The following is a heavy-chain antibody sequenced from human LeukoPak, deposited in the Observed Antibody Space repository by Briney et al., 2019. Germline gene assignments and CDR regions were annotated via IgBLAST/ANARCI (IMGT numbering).Heavy chain of an antibody. CDR1: GYTFTGYY. V-gene: IGHV1-2*02. Sequence: GASVKVSCKASGYTFTGYYMHWVRQAPGQGLEWMGWINPNSGGTNYAQKFQGRVTMTRDTSISTAYMELSRLRSDDTAVYYCARIPLSSSDPYFDYWGQGTLVTVSS. CDR3: ARIPLSSSDPYFDY. J-gene: IGHJ4*02. D-gene: IGHD6-6*01. CDR2: INPNSGGT.